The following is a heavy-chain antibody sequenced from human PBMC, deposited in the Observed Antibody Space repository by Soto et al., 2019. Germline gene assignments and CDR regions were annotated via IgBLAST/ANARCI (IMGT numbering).Heavy chain of an antibody. J-gene: IGHJ4*02. V-gene: IGHV1-18*01. CDR1: GYTFTSYA. Sequence: QVQLVQSGAEVKKPGASVKVSCKASGYTFTSYAVSWVRQAPGQGLEWMGWISAYNGNTKYAQKLQGRVTMTTDTPTSTAYMELRSLGSDDTAGYYCARDLGAGQGDYWGQGTLVTVSS. CDR3: ARDLGAGQGDY. D-gene: IGHD3-10*01. CDR2: ISAYNGNT.